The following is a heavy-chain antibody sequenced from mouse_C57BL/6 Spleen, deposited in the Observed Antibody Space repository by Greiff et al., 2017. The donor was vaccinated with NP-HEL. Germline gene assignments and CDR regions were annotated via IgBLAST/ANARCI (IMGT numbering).Heavy chain of an antibody. D-gene: IGHD2-5*01. CDR1: GYTFTDYY. CDR2: IYPGSGNT. V-gene: IGHV1-76*01. J-gene: IGHJ3*01. CDR3: ARDAYYSNPKFAY. Sequence: QVQLQQSGAELVRPGASVKLSCKASGYTFTDYYINWVKQRPGQGLEWIARIYPGSGNTYYNEKFKGKATLTAEESSSTAYMQLSSLTSEDSAVYFCARDAYYSNPKFAYWGQGTLVTVSA.